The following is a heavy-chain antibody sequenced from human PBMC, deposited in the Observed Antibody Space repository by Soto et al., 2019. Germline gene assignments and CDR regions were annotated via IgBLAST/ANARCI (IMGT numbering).Heavy chain of an antibody. CDR1: GDSTSSYS. Sequence: AETLSLTCTVAGDSTSSYSWSWIRQPPGKGQKWNGYIYYSGSTNYNPSLKSRVSRSVDTSKNQFSLKLTSVTAADTVVYHCASGYCNGGRCYARFFDYWGQGALVTVS. J-gene: IGHJ4*02. CDR2: IYYSGST. CDR3: ASGYCNGGRCYARFFDY. D-gene: IGHD2-15*01. V-gene: IGHV4-59*08.